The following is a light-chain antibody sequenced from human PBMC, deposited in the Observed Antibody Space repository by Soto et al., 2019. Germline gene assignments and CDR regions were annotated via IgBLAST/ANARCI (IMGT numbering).Light chain of an antibody. CDR3: QSYDSSLSAVV. V-gene: IGLV1-40*01. J-gene: IGLJ2*01. CDR1: SSNIGAGYD. CDR2: GNS. Sequence: QSVLTPAPSVSGAPGQRVTISCTGSSSNIGAGYDVHWYQQLPGTARKLLIYGNSNRPSGVPDRFSGSKSGTSASLAITGLQAEDEADYYCQSYDSSLSAVVFGGGTKVTVL.